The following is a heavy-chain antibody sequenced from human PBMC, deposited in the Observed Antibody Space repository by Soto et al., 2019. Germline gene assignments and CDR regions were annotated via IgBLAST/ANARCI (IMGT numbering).Heavy chain of an antibody. Sequence: PGGSLRLSRAASGFMFSSYAMSWVRQAPGKALEWVSSISASGGTANLADSVEGRCTISRDNSKSTLYLQMNSLRAEDTAVYYCAKLTYPSDSTGYYYERVSGWIDSWGQGTLVTVSS. V-gene: IGHV3-23*01. CDR2: ISASGGTA. CDR3: AKLTYPSDSTGYYYERVSGWIDS. J-gene: IGHJ5*01. D-gene: IGHD3-22*01. CDR1: GFMFSSYA.